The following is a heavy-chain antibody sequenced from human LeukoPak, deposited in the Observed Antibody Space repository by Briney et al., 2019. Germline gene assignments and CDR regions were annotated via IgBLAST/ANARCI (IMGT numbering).Heavy chain of an antibody. J-gene: IGHJ4*02. CDR3: ARGEKLPRLIAVAG. V-gene: IGHV1-2*02. Sequence: ASVKVSCKASGYAFSSYYMHWVRQAPGQGLEWMGVINPSGGGTNYAQKFQGRVTMTRDTSISTAYMELGSLRSDDTAVYYCARGEKLPRLIAVAGWGQGTLVTVSS. CDR2: INPSGGGT. CDR1: GYAFSSYY. D-gene: IGHD6-19*01.